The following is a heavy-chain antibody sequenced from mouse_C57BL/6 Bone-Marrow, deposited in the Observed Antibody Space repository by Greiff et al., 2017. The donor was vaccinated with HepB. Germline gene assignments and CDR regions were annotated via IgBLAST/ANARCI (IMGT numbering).Heavy chain of an antibody. CDR2: ISSGGSYT. Sequence: EVQVVESGGDLVKPGGSLKLSCAASGFTFSSYGMSWVRQTPDKRLEWVATISSGGSYTYYPDSVKGRFTISRDNAKNTLYLQMSSLKSEDTAMYYCARRRTYFDYWGQGTTLTVSS. J-gene: IGHJ2*01. CDR1: GFTFSSYG. CDR3: ARRRTYFDY. V-gene: IGHV5-6*01.